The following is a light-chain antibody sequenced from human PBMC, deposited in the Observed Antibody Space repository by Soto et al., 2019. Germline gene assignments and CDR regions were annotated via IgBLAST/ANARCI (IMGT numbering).Light chain of an antibody. V-gene: IGKV1-5*01. Sequence: DIQMTQSPSPRSASVGKRATFTSRAGRGISSWLAWYQQKLGRAPRLLIYDASSLESGVPSRFSGSGYGTEFTLTISSLQPDDFATYYCQQYNTYSSLTFGGGTKVEIK. CDR3: QQYNTYSSLT. CDR1: RGISSW. J-gene: IGKJ4*01. CDR2: DAS.